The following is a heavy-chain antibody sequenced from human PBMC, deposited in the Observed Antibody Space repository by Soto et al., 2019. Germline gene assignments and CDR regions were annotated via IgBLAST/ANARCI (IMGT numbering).Heavy chain of an antibody. J-gene: IGHJ4*02. CDR1: GGSLTGYY. V-gene: IGHV4-34*01. Sequence: ETLSFTCAVSGGSLTGYYWGWIRQPPGKGLEWIGQLNHGGSPNYNPSLSSRLTISLDTSKNQFSLMLTSVTAADTAVYYCARGYLFLGSDSWGQGSLVNVSS. CDR3: ARGYLFLGSDS. CDR2: LNHGGSP. D-gene: IGHD3-10*01.